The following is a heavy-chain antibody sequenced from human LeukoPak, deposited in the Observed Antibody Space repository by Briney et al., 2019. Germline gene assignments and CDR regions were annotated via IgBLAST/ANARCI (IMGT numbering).Heavy chain of an antibody. J-gene: IGHJ5*02. CDR3: ARYYYGSGSYYNWFDP. D-gene: IGHD3-10*01. V-gene: IGHV4-59*08. Sequence: PSETLSLTCTVSGGSISSYYWSWIRQPPGKGLEWIGYIYYSGSTNYNPSLKSRVTISVDTSKNQFSLKLSSVTAADTAAYCCARYYYGSGSYYNWFDPWGQGTLVTVSS. CDR1: GGSISSYY. CDR2: IYYSGST.